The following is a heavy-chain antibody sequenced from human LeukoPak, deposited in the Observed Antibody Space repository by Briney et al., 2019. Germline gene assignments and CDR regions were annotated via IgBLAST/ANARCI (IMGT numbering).Heavy chain of an antibody. J-gene: IGHJ4*02. CDR2: ISCDGSNK. V-gene: IGHV3-30-3*01. Sequence: GGSLRLSCAASGFTFNTYTMNWVRQAPGKGLEWVAVISCDGSNKYYADSVKGRFTISRDNSKNTLYLQMNSLRAEDTAVYYCARVEAGSAAAGYFDYWGQGTLVTVSS. CDR1: GFTFNTYT. D-gene: IGHD6-13*01. CDR3: ARVEAGSAAAGYFDY.